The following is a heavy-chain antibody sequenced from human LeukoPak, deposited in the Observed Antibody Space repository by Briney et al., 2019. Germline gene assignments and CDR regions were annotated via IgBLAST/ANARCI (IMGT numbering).Heavy chain of an antibody. J-gene: IGHJ4*02. CDR2: INPKNGDT. Sequence: ASVKVSCKASGYIFTDYYIHWMRQAPGQGLEWMGWINPKNGDTNYAQKFQGRVTMTRGTSISTVYMELNRLTSDDTALYYCARVGYCSGDRCYLHFDYWGQGTLVTVSS. CDR3: ARVGYCSGDRCYLHFDY. CDR1: GYIFTDYY. V-gene: IGHV1-2*02. D-gene: IGHD2-15*01.